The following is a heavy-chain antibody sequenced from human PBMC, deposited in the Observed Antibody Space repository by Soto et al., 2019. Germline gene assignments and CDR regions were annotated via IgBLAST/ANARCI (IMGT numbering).Heavy chain of an antibody. CDR2: IWYDGSNK. Sequence: QVQLVESGGGVVQPGRSLRLSCAASGFTFSSYGMHWVRQAPGKGLEWVAVIWYDGSNKYYADSVKGRFTISRDNSKNTLYLQMNSRRAEDTAVYYCARGYVLLRAFDIWGQGTMVTVSS. CDR3: ARGYVLLRAFDI. D-gene: IGHD3-10*01. CDR1: GFTFSSYG. V-gene: IGHV3-33*01. J-gene: IGHJ3*02.